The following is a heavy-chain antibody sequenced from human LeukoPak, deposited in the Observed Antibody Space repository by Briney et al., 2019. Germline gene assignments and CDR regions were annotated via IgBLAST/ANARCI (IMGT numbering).Heavy chain of an antibody. CDR3: AKEGTVTTDYYYGMDV. V-gene: IGHV1-69*04. D-gene: IGHD4-17*01. Sequence: SVKVSCEASGGTFSSYAISWVRQAPGQGLEWMGRIIPILGIANYAQKFQGRVTITADKSTSTAHMELSSLRSEDTAVYYCAKEGTVTTDYYYGMDVWGQGTTVTVSS. CDR2: IIPILGIA. CDR1: GGTFSSYA. J-gene: IGHJ6*02.